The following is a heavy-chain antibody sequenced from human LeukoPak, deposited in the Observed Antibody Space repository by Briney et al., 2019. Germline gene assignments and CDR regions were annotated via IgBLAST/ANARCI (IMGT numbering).Heavy chain of an antibody. J-gene: IGHJ4*02. CDR2: IIPIFGTA. D-gene: IGHD6-13*01. CDR3: ASSPGPYSSSWFWGY. Sequence: SVTVSCKASGGTFSSYAISWVRQAPGQGLEWMGGIIPIFGTANYAQKFQGRVTITADESTSTAYMELSSLRSEDTAVYYCASSPGPYSSSWFWGYWGQGTLVTVSS. V-gene: IGHV1-69*13. CDR1: GGTFSSYA.